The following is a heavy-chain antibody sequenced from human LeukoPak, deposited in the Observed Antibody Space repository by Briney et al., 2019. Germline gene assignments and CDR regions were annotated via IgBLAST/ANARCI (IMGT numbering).Heavy chain of an antibody. D-gene: IGHD6-6*01. Sequence: SETLSLTCAVYGGSFSGYYWSWIRQPPGKGLEWIGEINHSGSTNYNPSLKCRVTISVDTSKNQFSLKLSSVTAADTAVYYCARQNDSSSFDYWGQGTLVTVSS. CDR1: GGSFSGYY. CDR2: INHSGST. J-gene: IGHJ4*02. V-gene: IGHV4-34*01. CDR3: ARQNDSSSFDY.